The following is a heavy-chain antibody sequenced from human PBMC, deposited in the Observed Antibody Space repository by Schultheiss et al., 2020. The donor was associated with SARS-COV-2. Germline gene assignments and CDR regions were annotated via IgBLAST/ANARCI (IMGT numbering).Heavy chain of an antibody. CDR3: ARHYDSSGYYFSYYYGLDV. V-gene: IGHV4-59*08. D-gene: IGHD3-22*01. CDR1: GGSISSSNW. Sequence: SETLSLTCAVSGGSISSSNWWSWIRQPPGKGLEWIGYIYYSGSTNYNPSLKSRVTISVDTSKNQFSLKLSSVTAADTAVYYCARHYDSSGYYFSYYYGLDVWGQGTTVTVSS. CDR2: IYYSGST. J-gene: IGHJ6*02.